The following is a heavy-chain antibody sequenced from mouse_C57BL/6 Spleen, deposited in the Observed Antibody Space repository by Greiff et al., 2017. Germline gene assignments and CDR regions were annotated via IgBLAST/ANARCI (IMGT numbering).Heavy chain of an antibody. V-gene: IGHV1-61*01. CDR1: GYTFTSYW. J-gene: IGHJ1*03. CDR3: AREGSRDWYFDV. Sequence: QVQLQQPGAELVRPGSSVKLSCKASGYTFTSYWMDWVKQRPGQGLEWIGNIYPSDSETHYNQKFKDKATLTVDKSSSTAYMQLSSLTSEDSAVYYCAREGSRDWYFDVWGTGTTVTVSS. D-gene: IGHD1-1*01. CDR2: IYPSDSET.